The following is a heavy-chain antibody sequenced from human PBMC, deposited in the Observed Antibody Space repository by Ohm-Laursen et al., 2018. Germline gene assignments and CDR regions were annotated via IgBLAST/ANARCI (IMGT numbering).Heavy chain of an antibody. Sequence: GTLSLTCAVSGYSISSGYYWGWIRQPPGKGLEWIGSIYYSGSTYYNPSLKSRVTISVDTSENQFSLRLSSVTAADTAVYYCARDSSTFSGVYWGQGTLVTVSS. J-gene: IGHJ4*02. D-gene: IGHD2/OR15-2a*01. CDR1: GYSISSGYY. CDR3: ARDSSTFSGVY. V-gene: IGHV4-38-2*02. CDR2: IYYSGST.